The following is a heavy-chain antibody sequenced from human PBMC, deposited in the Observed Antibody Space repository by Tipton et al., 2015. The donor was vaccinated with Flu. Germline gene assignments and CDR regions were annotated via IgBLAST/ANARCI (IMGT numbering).Heavy chain of an antibody. CDR1: GFSMRSYW. CDR2: INEDGNVK. CDR3: ARAIGAEESV. Sequence: SLRLSCAASGFSMRSYWISWVRQAPGKGLEWVANINEDGNVKYYVDSVKGRFTISRDNAENSVHLQMNSLRPEDTAIYYCARAIGAEESVWGQGTMVTVSS. V-gene: IGHV3-7*01. J-gene: IGHJ3*01. D-gene: IGHD3-16*01.